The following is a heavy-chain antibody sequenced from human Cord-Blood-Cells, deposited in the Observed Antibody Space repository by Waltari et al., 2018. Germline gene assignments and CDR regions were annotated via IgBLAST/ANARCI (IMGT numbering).Heavy chain of an antibody. D-gene: IGHD6-19*01. Sequence: HLQLQESCAGAGKPSEALSHTCTCTGGSSSSSSYYWGWIRQPPGKGREWIGSIVYSGSTYNNPSLKSRVTISVDTSKNQFSLKLSSVTAADTAVYYCASIAVAGLLFDYWGQGTLVTVSS. CDR2: IVYSGST. J-gene: IGHJ4*02. CDR1: GGSSSSSSYY. CDR3: ASIAVAGLLFDY. V-gene: IGHV4-39*01.